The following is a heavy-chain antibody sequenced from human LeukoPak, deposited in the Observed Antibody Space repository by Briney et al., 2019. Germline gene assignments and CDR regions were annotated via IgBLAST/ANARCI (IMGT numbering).Heavy chain of an antibody. J-gene: IGHJ4*02. CDR1: GFTFSNHE. V-gene: IGHV3-48*03. CDR3: ARPYGGQGY. Sequence: TGRSLRLSCAASGFTFSNHEMNWVRQAPGKGPEWLSYISSSGGTIYYADSVKGRFTISRDNARNSLYLQMNSLRAEDTAVYYCARPYGGQGYWGQGTLVTVSS. CDR2: ISSSGGTI. D-gene: IGHD4-23*01.